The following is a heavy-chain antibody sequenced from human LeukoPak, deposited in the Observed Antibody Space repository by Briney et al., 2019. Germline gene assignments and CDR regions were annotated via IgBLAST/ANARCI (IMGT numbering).Heavy chain of an antibody. D-gene: IGHD3-10*01. Sequence: SQTLSLTCTVSSGSISSSNYYWSWIRQPAGKGLEWIGRISTIGSTNYNPSLNSRVTISIDTSKNQFSLRLSSVTAADTAVYYCARDPGTETFDYWGQGTLVTVSS. J-gene: IGHJ4*02. CDR2: ISTIGST. CDR3: ARDPGTETFDY. CDR1: SGSISSSNYY. V-gene: IGHV4-61*02.